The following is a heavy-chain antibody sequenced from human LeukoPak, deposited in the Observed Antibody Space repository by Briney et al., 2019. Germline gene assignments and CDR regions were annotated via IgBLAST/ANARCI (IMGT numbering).Heavy chain of an antibody. V-gene: IGHV1-2*02. CDR1: GYSFTAYY. J-gene: IGHJ4*02. CDR3: ASWAGGNEPVASFDY. Sequence: GASVTVSFKPTGYSFTAYYIFWMRQAPGQGVECMGWINLYNGATKYAQRFQSRVTMTRDTSISTAYMELSRLRSDDTATYYCASWAGGNEPVASFDYWGQGTLVTVSS. D-gene: IGHD1-14*01. CDR2: INLYNGAT.